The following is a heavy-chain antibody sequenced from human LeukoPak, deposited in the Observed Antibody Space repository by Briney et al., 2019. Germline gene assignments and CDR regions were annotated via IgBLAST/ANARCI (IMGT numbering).Heavy chain of an antibody. CDR1: GFTFSKYS. V-gene: IGHV3-21*05. Sequence: PGGSLRLSCAASGFTFSKYSMSWVRQAPGKGLEWVSYISAGSSDIYYADSVKGRFTISRDNAKNSLYLQMNSLRADDTAVYYCARDGRGYYNWFDPWGQGTLVSVSS. CDR2: ISAGSSDI. CDR3: ARDGRGYYNWFDP. D-gene: IGHD2-15*01. J-gene: IGHJ5*02.